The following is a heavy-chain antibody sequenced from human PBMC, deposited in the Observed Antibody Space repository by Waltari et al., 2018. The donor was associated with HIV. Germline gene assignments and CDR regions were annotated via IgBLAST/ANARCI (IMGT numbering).Heavy chain of an antibody. V-gene: IGHV3-49*04. J-gene: IGHJ4*02. CDR2: IRSKAYGGTT. CDR1: GFTFGDYA. CDR3: TRASVFFSDSSGYGTSGYFDY. Sequence: EVQLVESGGGLVQAGRSLRLSCTASGFTFGDYAMTWVRQAPGKGLEWVGFIRSKAYGGTTEYAASVKGRFSISRHDSKGIAYLQMNSLKTEDTAVYYCTRASVFFSDSSGYGTSGYFDYWGQGTLVTVSS. D-gene: IGHD3-22*01.